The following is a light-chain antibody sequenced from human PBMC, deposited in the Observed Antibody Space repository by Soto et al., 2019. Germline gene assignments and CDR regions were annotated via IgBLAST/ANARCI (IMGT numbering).Light chain of an antibody. CDR1: SSDGGSYNL. CDR3: CSYAGSSTYVV. CDR2: EGS. V-gene: IGLV2-23*01. Sequence: QSALTQPASVSGSPGQSITISCTGTSSDGGSYNLVSWYQQHPGKASKLMIYEGSKRPSGVSNRFSGSKSGNTASLTISGLQAEDEADYHCCSYAGSSTYVVFGGGTKLTVL. J-gene: IGLJ2*01.